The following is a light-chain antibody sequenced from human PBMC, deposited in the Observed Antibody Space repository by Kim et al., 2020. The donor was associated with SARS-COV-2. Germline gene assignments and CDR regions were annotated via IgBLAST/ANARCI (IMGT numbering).Light chain of an antibody. CDR3: QVWDSSDDHRVV. J-gene: IGLJ2*01. V-gene: IGLV3-21*04. CDR1: SIGSKS. CDR2: YDS. Sequence: SYELTQPPSVSVAPGKTARITCGGTSIGSKSVHWYQQKPGQAPVLVISYDSVRPSGIPERFSGSNSGNTATVTISRVEAGDGANYYCQVWDSSDDHRVVFGGGTQLTVL.